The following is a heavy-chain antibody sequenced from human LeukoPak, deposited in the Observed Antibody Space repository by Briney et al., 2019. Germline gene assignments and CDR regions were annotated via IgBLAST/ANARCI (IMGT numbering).Heavy chain of an antibody. CDR2: IYYSGST. D-gene: IGHD1-26*01. V-gene: IGHV4-31*03. CDR1: GGSISSGGYY. CDR3: ARGREWEPKVFDY. Sequence: PSQTLSLACTVSGGSISSGGYYWSWIRQHPGKGLEWIGYIYYSGSTYYNPSLKSRVTISVDKSKNQFSLKLSSVTAAATAVYYCARGREWEPKVFDYWGQGTLVTVSS. J-gene: IGHJ4*02.